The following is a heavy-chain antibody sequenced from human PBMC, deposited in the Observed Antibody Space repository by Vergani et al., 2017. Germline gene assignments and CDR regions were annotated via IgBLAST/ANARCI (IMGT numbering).Heavy chain of an antibody. J-gene: IGHJ6*02. D-gene: IGHD3-3*01. CDR3: ARDPGYDFWSGQVYGMDV. V-gene: IGHV4-59*01. CDR2: IYYSGST. Sequence: QVQLQESGPGLVKPSETLSLTCTVSGGSISSYYWSWIRQPPGKGLEWIGYIYYSGSTNYNPSLKRRVTISVDTSKNQFSLKLSSVTAADTAVYYCARDPGYDFWSGQVYGMDVWGQGTTVTVSS. CDR1: GGSISSYY.